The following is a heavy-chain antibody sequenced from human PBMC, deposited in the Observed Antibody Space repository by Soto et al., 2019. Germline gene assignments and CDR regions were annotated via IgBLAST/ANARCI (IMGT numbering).Heavy chain of an antibody. J-gene: IGHJ4*02. CDR3: AKGFYGDHPFGH. Sequence: PGGLLRLWCAASGFSFTNFGMHWVRQAPGKGLEWVAGILHDGSNEFYADSVKGRFTISRDNSKNTLYVQMNSLRVEDTAVYFCAKGFYGDHPFGHWGQGTLVTVSS. CDR2: ILHDGSNE. D-gene: IGHD4-17*01. CDR1: GFSFTNFG. V-gene: IGHV3-30*18.